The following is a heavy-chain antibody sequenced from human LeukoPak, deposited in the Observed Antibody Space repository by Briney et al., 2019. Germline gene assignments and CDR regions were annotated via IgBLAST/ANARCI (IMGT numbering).Heavy chain of an antibody. CDR1: GASISSYY. D-gene: IGHD6-19*01. J-gene: IGHJ4*02. V-gene: IGHV4-59*12. CDR2: IYYSAST. Sequence: SETLSLTCAVSGASISSYYWSWIRQSPGKGLEWIGYIYYSASTNYNPSVKSRGTISVDTSKNQFSLKLSSVTAADTAVYYCARGVEIAVAGTGGFDYWGQGTLVTVSS. CDR3: ARGVEIAVAGTGGFDY.